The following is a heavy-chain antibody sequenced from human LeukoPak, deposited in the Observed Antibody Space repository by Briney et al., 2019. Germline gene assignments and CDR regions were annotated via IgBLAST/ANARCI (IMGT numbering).Heavy chain of an antibody. J-gene: IGHJ5*02. Sequence: ASVTVSCKASGYTFTSYGISWVRQAPGQGLEWMGWISAYNGNTNYAQKLQGRVTMTTDTSTSTAYMELRSLRSDDTAVYYCARVQLWFGELLNGWFDPWGQGTLVTVSS. CDR3: ARVQLWFGELLNGWFDP. V-gene: IGHV1-18*01. CDR1: GYTFTSYG. CDR2: ISAYNGNT. D-gene: IGHD3-10*01.